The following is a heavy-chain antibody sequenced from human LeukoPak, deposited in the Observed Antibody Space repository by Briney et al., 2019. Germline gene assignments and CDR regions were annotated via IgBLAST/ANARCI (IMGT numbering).Heavy chain of an antibody. CDR1: GGSISSGGYY. Sequence: SETLSLTCTVSGGSISSGGYYWSWIRQHPGKGLEWIGYIYYSGSTYYNPSLKSRVTISVDTSKNQFSLKLSSVTAADTAVYYCARGTYSGWYYYWGQGTLVTVSS. D-gene: IGHD6-19*01. J-gene: IGHJ4*02. V-gene: IGHV4-31*03. CDR2: IYYSGST. CDR3: ARGTYSGWYYY.